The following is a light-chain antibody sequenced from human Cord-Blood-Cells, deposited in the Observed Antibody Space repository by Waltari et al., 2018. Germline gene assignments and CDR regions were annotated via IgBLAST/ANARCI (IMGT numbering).Light chain of an antibody. V-gene: IGKV2D-29*02. J-gene: IGKJ1*01. CDR2: EVS. Sequence: DIVMTQTPLSLSVTPGQPASISCKSSQSILHSDGKTYLYWYLQKTGQSPQLLLYEVSNRFSGVPDRFSGSGSGTDCTLKISRVEAEDVGVYYGMQSIQLPRTFGQGTKVEIK. CDR1: QSILHSDGKTY. CDR3: MQSIQLPRT.